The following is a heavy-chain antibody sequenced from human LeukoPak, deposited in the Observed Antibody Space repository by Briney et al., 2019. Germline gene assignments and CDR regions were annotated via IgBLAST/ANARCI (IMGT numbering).Heavy chain of an antibody. J-gene: IGHJ4*02. CDR2: IRYDGSNK. CDR3: ARGPKVRGSAVQQYYFDY. V-gene: IGHV3-30*02. D-gene: IGHD3-10*01. Sequence: GGSLRLSCAASGFTFSSYGMHWVRQAPGKGLEWVAFIRYDGSNKYYADSVKGRFTISRDNSKNTLYLQMNSLRAEDTAVYYCARGPKVRGSAVQQYYFDYWGQGTLVTVSS. CDR1: GFTFSSYG.